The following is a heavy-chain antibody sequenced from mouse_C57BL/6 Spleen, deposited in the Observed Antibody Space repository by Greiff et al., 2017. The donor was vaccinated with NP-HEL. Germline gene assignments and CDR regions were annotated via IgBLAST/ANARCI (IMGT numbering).Heavy chain of an antibody. CDR3: ARYNYGSSLDY. D-gene: IGHD1-1*01. Sequence: EVMLVESGGGLVQPGGSLSLSCAASGFTFTDYYMSWVRQPPGKALEWLGFIRNKANGYTTEYSASVKGRFTISRDNSQSILYLQMNALGAEDSATYYCARYNYGSSLDYWGQGTTLTVSS. V-gene: IGHV7-3*01. J-gene: IGHJ2*01. CDR2: IRNKANGYTT. CDR1: GFTFTDYY.